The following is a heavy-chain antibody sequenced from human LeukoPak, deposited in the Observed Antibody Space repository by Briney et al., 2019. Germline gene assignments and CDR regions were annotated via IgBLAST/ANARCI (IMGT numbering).Heavy chain of an antibody. D-gene: IGHD6-19*01. CDR3: ARGSNIASYSSGWFDY. CDR2: INPNSGGT. V-gene: IGHV1-2*02. J-gene: IGHJ4*02. CDR1: GYTFTGYY. Sequence: GASVKVSCKAPGYTFTGYYMHWVRQAPGQGLEWMGWINPNSGGTNYAQKFQGRVTMTRDTSISTAYMELSRLRSDDTAVYYCARGSNIASYSSGWFDYWGQGTQVTVSS.